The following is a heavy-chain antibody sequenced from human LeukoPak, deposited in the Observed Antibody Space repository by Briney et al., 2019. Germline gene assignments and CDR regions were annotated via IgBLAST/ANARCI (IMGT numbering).Heavy chain of an antibody. D-gene: IGHD2-15*01. CDR3: ARDGKVVAADY. J-gene: IGHJ4*02. Sequence: TGGSLRLSCAASGFTFSSYSMNWVRQAPGKGLEWVSSISSSSSYIYYAGSVKGRFTISRDNAKNSLYLQMNSLRAEDTAVYYCARDGKVVAADYWGQGTLVTVSS. CDR2: ISSSSSYI. CDR1: GFTFSSYS. V-gene: IGHV3-21*01.